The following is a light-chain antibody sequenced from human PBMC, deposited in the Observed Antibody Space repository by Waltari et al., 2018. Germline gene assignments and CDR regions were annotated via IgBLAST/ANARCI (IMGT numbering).Light chain of an antibody. CDR2: QDN. Sequence: SYHLTQPPSVPVSPGQPASLTCTGDNLGANYACWYQQKPGQSPVLVIYQDNKRPSGIPGRFSGSNSGNTATLTISGTQAMDEADYYCQAWDRSVVFGGGTKLTVL. J-gene: IGLJ2*01. V-gene: IGLV3-1*01. CDR1: NLGANY. CDR3: QAWDRSVV.